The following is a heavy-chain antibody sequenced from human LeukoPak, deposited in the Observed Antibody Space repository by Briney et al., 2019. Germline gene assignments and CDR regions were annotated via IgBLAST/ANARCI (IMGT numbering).Heavy chain of an antibody. CDR1: GLTVSSNY. J-gene: IGHJ3*02. V-gene: IGHV3-53*01. CDR2: INSGSST. Sequence: PGGSLRLSCAASGLTVSSNYMSWVRQGPGKDLEWVSVINSGSSTYYAGSVKGRFTISRDNSKNTLYLQMDSLRAEDTAVHFCARGGDTGGSVRSPFDIWGQGTMVTVSS. CDR3: ARGGDTGGSVRSPFDI. D-gene: IGHD2-8*02.